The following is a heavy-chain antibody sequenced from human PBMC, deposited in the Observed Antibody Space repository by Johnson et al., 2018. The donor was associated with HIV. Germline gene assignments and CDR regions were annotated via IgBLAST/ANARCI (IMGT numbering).Heavy chain of an antibody. CDR1: GFTFSSYG. D-gene: IGHD6-6*01. Sequence: VQLVESGGGVVQPGRYLRLSCAASGFTFSSYGMHWVRQAPGKGLEWVAVIWYDGSNKYYADSVKGRFTISRDNSKNTLYLQMNSLRAEDTAVYYCAKDLSSSSLWGQGTMVTVSS. CDR2: IWYDGSNK. CDR3: AKDLSSSSL. V-gene: IGHV3-33*06. J-gene: IGHJ3*01.